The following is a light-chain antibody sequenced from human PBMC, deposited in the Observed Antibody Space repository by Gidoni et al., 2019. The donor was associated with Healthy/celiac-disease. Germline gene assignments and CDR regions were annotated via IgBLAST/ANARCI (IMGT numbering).Light chain of an antibody. CDR3: QQYYSTPYT. V-gene: IGKV4-1*01. Sequence: DIVMTQSPDSLAESLGERATINCKSSQSVLYSSNNKNYLAWYQQKPGQPPKLLIYWASTRESGVPDRFSGSGSGTDFTLTISSLQAEDVAVYYCQQYYSTPYTFGRGTKLEIK. J-gene: IGKJ2*01. CDR2: WAS. CDR1: QSVLYSSNNKNY.